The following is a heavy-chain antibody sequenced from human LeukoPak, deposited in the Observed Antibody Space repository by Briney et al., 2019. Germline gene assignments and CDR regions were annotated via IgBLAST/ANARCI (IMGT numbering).Heavy chain of an antibody. CDR1: GFTFSSYW. CDR2: ISGSGGST. CDR3: AKSNSSGWVNWFDP. J-gene: IGHJ5*02. D-gene: IGHD6-19*01. Sequence: PGGSLRLSCAASGFTFSSYWMSWVRQAPGKGLEWVSDISGSGGSTYYADSVKGRFTISRDNSKNTLYLQMNSLRAEDTAVYYCAKSNSSGWVNWFDPWGQGTLVTVSS. V-gene: IGHV3-23*01.